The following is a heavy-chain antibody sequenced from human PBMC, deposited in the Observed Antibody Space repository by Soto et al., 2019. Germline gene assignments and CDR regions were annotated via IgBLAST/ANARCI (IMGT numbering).Heavy chain of an antibody. Sequence: SETLSLTCTVSGGSISSYYWSWIRQPPGKGLEWIGYIYYSGSTNYNPSLKSRVTISVDTSKNQFSLKLSSVTAADTAVYYCARVGYTRQFDYWGQGTLVTSPQ. V-gene: IGHV4-59*01. J-gene: IGHJ4*02. D-gene: IGHD5-12*01. CDR1: GGSISSYY. CDR3: ARVGYTRQFDY. CDR2: IYYSGST.